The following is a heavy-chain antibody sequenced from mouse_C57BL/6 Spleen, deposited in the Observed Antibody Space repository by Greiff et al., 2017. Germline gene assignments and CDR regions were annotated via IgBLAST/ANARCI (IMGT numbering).Heavy chain of an antibody. Sequence: VQLQQSGAELVRPGASVKLSCTASGFNIKDDYMHWVKQRPEQGLEWIGWIDPENGDTEYASKFQGKATITADTSSNTAYLQLSSLTSEDTAVYYCTTRAYCGQGFAYWGQGTLVTVSA. CDR3: TTRAYCGQGFAY. V-gene: IGHV14-4*01. CDR1: GFNIKDDY. J-gene: IGHJ3*01. CDR2: IDPENGDT. D-gene: IGHD1-1*01.